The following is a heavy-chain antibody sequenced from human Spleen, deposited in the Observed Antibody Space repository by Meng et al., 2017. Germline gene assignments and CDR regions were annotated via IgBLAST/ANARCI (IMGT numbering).Heavy chain of an antibody. V-gene: IGHV1-69*13. J-gene: IGHJ4*02. D-gene: IGHD2-2*01. Sequence: SVKVSCKALGGIFSNYVIGWVRQAPGQGLEWMGGINAVFGTTNYAQKFQDRVTITSDESTSTVYMELTRLTSEDTAVYFCARKAGNCVSTTCYSLDYWGQGTLVTVSS. CDR2: INAVFGTT. CDR1: GGIFSNYV. CDR3: ARKAGNCVSTTCYSLDY.